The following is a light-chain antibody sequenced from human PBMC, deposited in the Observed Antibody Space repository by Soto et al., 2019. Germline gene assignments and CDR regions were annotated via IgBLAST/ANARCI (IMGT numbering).Light chain of an antibody. CDR2: WAS. V-gene: IGKV4-1*01. Sequence: DIVMTQSPDSLAESLIERATINCKSSQSVLYSSNNKNYLAWYQQKPGQPPKLLIYWASTRESGVPDRFSGSGSGTDFTLTISSLQAEDVAVYYCQQYYSTPLTFGGGTKVDIK. J-gene: IGKJ4*01. CDR3: QQYYSTPLT. CDR1: QSVLYSSNNKNY.